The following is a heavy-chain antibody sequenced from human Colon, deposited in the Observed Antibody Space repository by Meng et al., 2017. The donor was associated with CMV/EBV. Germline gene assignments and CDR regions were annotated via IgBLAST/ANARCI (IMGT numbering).Heavy chain of an antibody. CDR1: GFTFSSYE. CDR2: ISASGGTI. J-gene: IGHJ4*02. Sequence: GGSLRLSCVASGFTFSSYEMNWVRQAPGKGLERVSYISASGGTIYYADSVKGRFTISRDNAKNSLYLQMNSLRAEDTAAYYCARDTPRGSTYLDYWGQGTLVTVSS. V-gene: IGHV3-48*03. D-gene: IGHD2-15*01. CDR3: ARDTPRGSTYLDY.